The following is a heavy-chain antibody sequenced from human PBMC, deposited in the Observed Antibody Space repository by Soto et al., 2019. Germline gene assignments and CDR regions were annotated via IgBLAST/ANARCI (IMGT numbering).Heavy chain of an antibody. D-gene: IGHD3-3*01. CDR1: GFTFSSYD. J-gene: IGHJ2*01. Sequence: GGSLRLSCAASGFTFSSYDMHWVRQATGKGLEWVSAIGTAGDTYYPGSVKGRFTISRENAKNSLYLQMNSLRAEDTAVYYCARDRSAYYDFWSGPWYFDLWGRGTLVNVS. CDR2: IGTAGDT. V-gene: IGHV3-13*01. CDR3: ARDRSAYYDFWSGPWYFDL.